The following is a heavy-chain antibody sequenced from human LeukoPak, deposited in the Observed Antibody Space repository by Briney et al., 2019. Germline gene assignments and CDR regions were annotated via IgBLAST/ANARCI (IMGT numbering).Heavy chain of an antibody. CDR3: ARGRVSSSSWSSTYYYYFYMDV. D-gene: IGHD6-13*01. Sequence: SETLSLTCTVSGGSISSYYWSWIRQPPGKGLEWIGYIDHTGSTNYNPSLNSRVTISRDTSKNHFSLELSSVTAADTAVYFCARGRVSSSSWSSTYYYYFYMDVWGRGTTVTVSS. CDR1: GGSISSYY. CDR2: IDHTGST. J-gene: IGHJ6*03. V-gene: IGHV4-59*01.